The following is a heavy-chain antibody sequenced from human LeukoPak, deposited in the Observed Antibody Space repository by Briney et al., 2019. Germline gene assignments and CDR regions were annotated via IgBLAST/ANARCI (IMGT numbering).Heavy chain of an antibody. CDR1: GYTFTSYG. CDR2: ISAYNGNT. D-gene: IGHD3-3*01. J-gene: IGHJ6*03. Sequence: ASVKVSFKASGYTFTSYGISWVRQAPGQGLEWMGWISAYNGNTNYAQKLQGRVTMTTDTSTSTAYMELRSLRSDDTAVYYCARESGYDFWSGYSYYYYMDVWGKGTTVTVSS. CDR3: ARESGYDFWSGYSYYYYMDV. V-gene: IGHV1-18*01.